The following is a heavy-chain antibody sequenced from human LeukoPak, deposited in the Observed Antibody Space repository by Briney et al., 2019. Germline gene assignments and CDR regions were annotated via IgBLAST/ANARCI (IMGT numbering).Heavy chain of an antibody. D-gene: IGHD6-13*01. V-gene: IGHV4-39*02. CDR2: IYYRGST. Sequence: SETLSLTCTVSGGSISSSSYYWGWIRQPPGKGLEWIGSIYYRGSTYYNPSRKSRVTKSVDTSKNQFSLKLSSVTAADTAVYYCARDQVAAAQFDYWGQGTLVTVSS. CDR3: ARDQVAAAQFDY. J-gene: IGHJ4*02. CDR1: GGSISSSSYY.